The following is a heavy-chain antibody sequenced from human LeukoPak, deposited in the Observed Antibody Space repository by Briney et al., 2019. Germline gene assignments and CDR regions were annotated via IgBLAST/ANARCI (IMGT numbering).Heavy chain of an antibody. J-gene: IGHJ4*02. CDR3: ARGRSDWFLDY. Sequence: KTSETLSLTCTVSGGSISSYYWNRIRQPPGKGLEWIGYMYYSGSTNYNPSLKSRVTISVDTSKNHFSLKLSSVTAADTAVYYCARGRSDWFLDYWGQGTLVTVSS. CDR2: MYYSGST. CDR1: GGSISSYY. V-gene: IGHV4-59*01. D-gene: IGHD3-9*01.